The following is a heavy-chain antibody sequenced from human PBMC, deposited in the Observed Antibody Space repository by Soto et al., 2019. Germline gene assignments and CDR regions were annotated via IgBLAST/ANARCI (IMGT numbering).Heavy chain of an antibody. J-gene: IGHJ5*02. CDR1: GYTFTRFG. CDR2: ISPYSGNT. V-gene: IGHV1-18*04. Sequence: ASVKVSCKTAGYTFTRFGITWLRQAPGQGLEWMGWISPYSGNTKYSQRFQGRVTITPDKSTGTVYMDLSGLRSDDTAKYYCAKTNTSSSGRFDTWGQGTLVTVSS. D-gene: IGHD2-2*01. CDR3: AKTNTSSSGRFDT.